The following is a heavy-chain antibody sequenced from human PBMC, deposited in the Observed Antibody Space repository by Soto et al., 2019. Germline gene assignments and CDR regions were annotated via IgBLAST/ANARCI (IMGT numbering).Heavy chain of an antibody. CDR1: GFTFSSHA. D-gene: IGHD6-13*01. J-gene: IGHJ4*02. V-gene: IGHV3-23*01. CDR3: AKGGSRGGGIAAAGFDY. CDR2: ISGSGRSI. Sequence: EVQLLESGGGLVQPGGSLRLSCAASGFTFSSHAMSWVRKAPGKGLEWVSGISGSGRSIYYEDSVKGRFPISRDNSKNTLYLQMNSLRAEDTAVYYCAKGGSRGGGIAAAGFDYWGQGTLVTVSS.